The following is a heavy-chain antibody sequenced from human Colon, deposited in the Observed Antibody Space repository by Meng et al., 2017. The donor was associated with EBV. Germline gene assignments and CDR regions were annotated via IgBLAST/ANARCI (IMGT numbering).Heavy chain of an antibody. J-gene: IGHJ5*02. Sequence: QVQLQESGPGLVKPSQXLSLTFTVSGGSISSGTYYWGWIRQLPGKGLEWIAYIHYSGSTYYSPSLKSRVTISVDTSKNQLSLKLSSMTAEDTAVYYCARYVFDSSSPYSNWFDPWGQGTLVTVSS. CDR1: GGSISSGTYY. V-gene: IGHV4-31*03. CDR2: IHYSGST. D-gene: IGHD3-22*01. CDR3: ARYVFDSSSPYSNWFDP.